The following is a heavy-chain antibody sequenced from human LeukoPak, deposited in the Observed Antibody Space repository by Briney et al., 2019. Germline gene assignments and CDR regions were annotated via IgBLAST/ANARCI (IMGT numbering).Heavy chain of an antibody. CDR1: GFTFNSYV. V-gene: IGHV3-21*01. Sequence: PGGSLRLSCAASGFTFNSYVMNWVRQAPGEGLEWVSSISSRSSSISYAGAVRGRFTISRGSANLYLHMSSLRVDDTGVYYCARERGWTHYFDYWGQGTLVTVSS. J-gene: IGHJ4*02. D-gene: IGHD5-18*01. CDR3: ARERGWTHYFDY. CDR2: ISSRSSSI.